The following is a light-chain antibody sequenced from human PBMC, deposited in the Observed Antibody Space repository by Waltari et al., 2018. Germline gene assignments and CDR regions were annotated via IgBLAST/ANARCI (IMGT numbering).Light chain of an antibody. J-gene: IGLJ2*01. CDR2: DKN. V-gene: IGLV3-19*01. Sequence: SSELTQDPVVSVAMGQTVRITCQGDSLRSYYASWYQQRPGQAPILVIYDKNNRPSGVPDRFSGSSSHNTGSLTITGAQAEDEASYYCHSRDASGVAGSFGGVTKLTVL. CDR3: HSRDASGVAGS. CDR1: SLRSYY.